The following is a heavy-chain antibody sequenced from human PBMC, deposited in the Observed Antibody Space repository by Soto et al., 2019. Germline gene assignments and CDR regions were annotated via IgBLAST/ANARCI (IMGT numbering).Heavy chain of an antibody. D-gene: IGHD2-8*02. CDR2: ISAHNGNT. J-gene: IGHJ4*02. CDR1: GYAFTTYG. CDR3: ARGRYWDY. Sequence: QVHLVQSGAEVKKPGASVKVSCKGSGYAFTTYGITWVRQAPGQGLEWMGWISAHNGNTNYAQKRQGTVTVTRDTSTSTAYMELRSLRSDDTAVYYCARGRYWDYWGQGALVTVSS. V-gene: IGHV1-18*01.